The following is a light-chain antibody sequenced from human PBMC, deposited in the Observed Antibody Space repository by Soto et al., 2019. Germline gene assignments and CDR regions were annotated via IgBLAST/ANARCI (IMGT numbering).Light chain of an antibody. CDR2: EVS. CDR3: SSYTSSFYV. J-gene: IGLJ1*01. CDR1: SSDVGGYNY. Sequence: QSALTQPASLSGSPGQSITISYTGTSSDVGGYNYVSWYQQHPGKAPKLMIYEVSNRPSGVSNRFSGSKSGNTASLTISGLQAEDEADYYCSSYTSSFYVFGTGTKVTVL. V-gene: IGLV2-14*01.